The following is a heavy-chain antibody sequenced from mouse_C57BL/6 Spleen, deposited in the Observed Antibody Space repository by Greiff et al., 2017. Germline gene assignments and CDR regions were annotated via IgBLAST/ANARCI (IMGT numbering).Heavy chain of an antibody. CDR2: INPGSGGT. Sequence: QVQLQQSGAELVRPGTSVKVSCKASGYAFTNYLIEWVKQRPGQGLERIGVINPGSGGTNYNEKFKGKATLTADKSSSTAYMQLSSLTSEDSAVYFCARERRGYAMDYWGQGTSVTVSS. J-gene: IGHJ4*01. V-gene: IGHV1-54*01. CDR1: GYAFTNYL. CDR3: ARERRGYAMDY.